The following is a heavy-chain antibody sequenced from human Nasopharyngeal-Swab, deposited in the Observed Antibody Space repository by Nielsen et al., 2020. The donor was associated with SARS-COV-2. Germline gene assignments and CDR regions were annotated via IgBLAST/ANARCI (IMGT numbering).Heavy chain of an antibody. CDR2: ISASDYTT. V-gene: IGHV3-23*01. Sequence: GGSLRLSCAASGFTFRSYAISWVRQAPGKGLEWVSVISASDYTTYYADSVKGRFTISRDNSKNTVNLQMNSLRAKDTAIYYCAKDRDSGDDSDDYYHYYGMDVWGQGTTVTVSS. J-gene: IGHJ6*02. CDR3: AKDRDSGDDSDDYYHYYGMDV. D-gene: IGHD5-12*01. CDR1: GFTFRSYA.